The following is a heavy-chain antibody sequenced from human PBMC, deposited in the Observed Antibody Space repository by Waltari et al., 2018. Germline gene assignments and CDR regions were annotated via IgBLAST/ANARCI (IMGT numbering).Heavy chain of an antibody. Sequence: VQLVQSGAEVKKPGSSVKVSCKASGGTFSSYSMNWVRQAPGKGLEWVSSISSSSSYIYYADSVKGRFTISRDNAKNSLYLQMNSLRAEDTAVYYCARAGPRDAFDIWGQGTMVTVSS. V-gene: IGHV3-21*01. CDR1: GGTFSSYS. CDR2: ISSSSSYI. J-gene: IGHJ3*02. CDR3: ARAGPRDAFDI.